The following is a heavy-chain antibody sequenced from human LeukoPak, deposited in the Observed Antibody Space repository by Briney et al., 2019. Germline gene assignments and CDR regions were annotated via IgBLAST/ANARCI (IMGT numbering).Heavy chain of an antibody. V-gene: IGHV4-4*07. CDR1: GGSISSFS. CDR2: MYTSGST. CDR3: AREVSLISSIGDWFDP. Sequence: SETLSLTCTVSGGSISSFSWNWIRQPAEKGREWIGRMYTSGSTNFNPSLKSRVTMSVDTSKNQFSLKVNSVTAADTAVYYCAREVSLISSIGDWFDPWGQGILVTVSS. J-gene: IGHJ5*02. D-gene: IGHD6-6*01.